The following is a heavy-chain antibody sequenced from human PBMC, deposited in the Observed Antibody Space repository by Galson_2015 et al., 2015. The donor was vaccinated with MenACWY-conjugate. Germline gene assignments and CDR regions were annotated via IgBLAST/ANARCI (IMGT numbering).Heavy chain of an antibody. D-gene: IGHD6-6*01. CDR2: IKQDGSEK. V-gene: IGHV3-7*03. CDR1: GFTFSNSW. J-gene: IGHJ6*02. Sequence: SLRLSCAASGFTFSNSWMTWVRQAPGKGLEWVANIKQDGSEKYYVDSVKGRFTISRDNAKNSLYLQMNSLRAEDTAVYYCARDRWAYSSSSGYYHYGMDVWGQGTTVTVSS. CDR3: ARDRWAYSSSSGYYHYGMDV.